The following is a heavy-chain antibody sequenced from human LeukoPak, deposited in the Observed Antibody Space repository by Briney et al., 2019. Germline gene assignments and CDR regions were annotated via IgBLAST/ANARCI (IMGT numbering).Heavy chain of an antibody. V-gene: IGHV3-7*01. CDR1: GFTFSSYW. CDR2: IKQDGSEK. J-gene: IGHJ6*03. CDR3: ARDQSVNYYGSGSYYYYMDV. Sequence: GGSLRLSCAASGFTFSSYWMSWVRQAPGKGLEWVANIKQDGSEKYYVDSAKGRFTISRDNAKSSLYLQMNSLRAEDTAVYYCARDQSVNYYGSGSYYYYMDVWGKGTTVTVSS. D-gene: IGHD3-10*01.